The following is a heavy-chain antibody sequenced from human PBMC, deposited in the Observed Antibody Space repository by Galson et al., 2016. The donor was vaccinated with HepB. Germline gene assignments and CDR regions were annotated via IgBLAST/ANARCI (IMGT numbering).Heavy chain of an antibody. CDR1: TFSVSDDY. CDR3: ARGSDLGSF. Sequence: SLRLSCAASTFSVSDDYMNWVRQAPGEGLEWVSLIYSGGGTYYEDSVKGRFIISRDNSKNTLYFHRDNMRVEDTAAYYCARGSDLGSFWGQGTLVTVSS. J-gene: IGHJ4*02. D-gene: IGHD1-26*01. CDR2: IYSGGGT. V-gene: IGHV3-66*01.